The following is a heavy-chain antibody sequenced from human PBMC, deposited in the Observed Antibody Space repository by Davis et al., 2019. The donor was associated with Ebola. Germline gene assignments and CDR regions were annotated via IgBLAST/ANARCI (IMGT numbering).Heavy chain of an antibody. J-gene: IGHJ4*02. V-gene: IGHV1-18*01. CDR2: ISAYNGNT. Sequence: ASVKVSCKASGGTFSSYAISWVRQAPGQGLEWMGWISAYNGNTNYAQKLQGRVTMTTDTSTSTAYMELRSLRSDDTAVYYCARDRGSYPFDYWGQGTLVTVSS. CDR3: ARDRGSYPFDY. D-gene: IGHD1-26*01. CDR1: GGTFSSYA.